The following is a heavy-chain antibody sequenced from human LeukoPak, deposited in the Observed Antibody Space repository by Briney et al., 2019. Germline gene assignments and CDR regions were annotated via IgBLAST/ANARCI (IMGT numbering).Heavy chain of an antibody. D-gene: IGHD3-16*01. CDR2: IYSGGST. CDR1: GFTVSSNY. V-gene: IGHV3-53*01. J-gene: IGHJ6*03. Sequence: GGSLRLSCAASGFTVSSNYMSWVRQAPGKGLEWVSVIYSGGSTYYADSVRGRFTISRDNSKNSLYLQMSSLRAEDTAVYYCARLGGGRNYDLLYSYYYYMDVWGKGTTVTVSS. CDR3: ARLGGGRNYDLLYSYYYYMDV.